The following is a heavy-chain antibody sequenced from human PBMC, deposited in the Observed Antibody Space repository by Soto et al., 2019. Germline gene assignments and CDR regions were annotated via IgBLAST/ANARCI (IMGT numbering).Heavy chain of an antibody. D-gene: IGHD6-19*01. Sequence: EVQLVESGGGLVKPGGSLRLSCAASGFTFSNAWMNWVRQAPGKGLEWVGRIKSKPDGGTTDYAAPVKGRFTISRDNAKSTLYLQMNSLKTADTAVYYCTPDEQWRVFDCWGEGSLVTVSS. CDR3: TPDEQWRVFDC. V-gene: IGHV3-15*07. CDR1: GFTFSNAW. CDR2: IKSKPDGGTT. J-gene: IGHJ4*02.